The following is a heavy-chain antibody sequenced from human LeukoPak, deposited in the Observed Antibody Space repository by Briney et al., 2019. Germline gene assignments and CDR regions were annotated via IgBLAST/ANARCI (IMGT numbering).Heavy chain of an antibody. CDR2: TSPYNGNT. J-gene: IGHJ3*02. D-gene: IGHD3/OR15-3a*01. CDR1: GYTFNTYG. Sequence: GASVKVSCKPSGYTFNTYGITWVRQAPGQGLEWMGWTSPYNGNTNYAQKFQGRVTMTTDTSTSTAYMELRSLRSDDTAVYYCATTYDLVSWGAFDIWGQGTMVTVSS. V-gene: IGHV1-18*01. CDR3: ATTYDLVSWGAFDI.